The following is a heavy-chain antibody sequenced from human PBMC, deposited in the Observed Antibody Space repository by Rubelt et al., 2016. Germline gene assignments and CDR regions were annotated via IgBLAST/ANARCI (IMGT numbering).Heavy chain of an antibody. CDR2: INPNSGGT. CDR3: ARDLYKGPRWLVAY. D-gene: IGHD6-19*01. CDR1: GYTFTGYY. J-gene: IGHJ4*02. Sequence: QVQLVQSGAEVKKPGASVKVSCKASGYTFTGYYMHWVRQAPGQGIEWMGWINPNSGGTNYDQKFQGRVTRTRDTSISTADMELSRLRSDDTAVYYCARDLYKGPRWLVAYWGQGTLVTVSS. V-gene: IGHV1-2*02.